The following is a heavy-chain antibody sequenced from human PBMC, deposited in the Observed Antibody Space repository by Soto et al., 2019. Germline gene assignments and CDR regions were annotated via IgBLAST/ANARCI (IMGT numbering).Heavy chain of an antibody. CDR2: IYYSGSS. CDR1: GGSISSGGDY. CDR3: ASTRDYFDY. V-gene: IGHV4-31*03. D-gene: IGHD1-1*01. J-gene: IGHJ4*02. Sequence: SETLSLPCTVSGGSISSGGDYWSWIRLHPGKGLEWIGYIYYSGSSSYNLSLKGRLTISVDTSKNQFSLKLSSVTAADTAVYYCASTRDYFDYWGQGILVTVSS.